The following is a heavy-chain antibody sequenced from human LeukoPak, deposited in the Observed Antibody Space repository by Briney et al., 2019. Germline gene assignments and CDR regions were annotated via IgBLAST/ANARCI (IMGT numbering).Heavy chain of an antibody. V-gene: IGHV3-11*04. CDR2: ISSSGNTI. CDR3: ARDLGPYYYASRPESPDTFDI. J-gene: IGHJ3*02. Sequence: PGGSLRLSCAASGFTFSDYYMSWIRQAPGKGLEWVSYISSSGNTIYYADSVKGRFTISRDNPKNSLYLQMNSLRAEDTAVYYCARDLGPYYYASRPESPDTFDIWGQGTMVTVSS. D-gene: IGHD3-10*01. CDR1: GFTFSDYY.